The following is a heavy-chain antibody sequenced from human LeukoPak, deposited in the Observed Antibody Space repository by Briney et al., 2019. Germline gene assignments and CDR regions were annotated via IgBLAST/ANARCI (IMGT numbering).Heavy chain of an antibody. Sequence: GGSLRLSCAASGFTFSSYAMAWIRQAPGKGLDWVSTISTNVGRTYYANSVKGRFTISRDNSKNTLYLQMSSLRAEDTAIYYCAKVRASSSYNWYIDLWGRGALVTVSS. J-gene: IGHJ2*01. D-gene: IGHD6-6*01. CDR2: ISTNVGRT. CDR3: AKVRASSSYNWYIDL. CDR1: GFTFSSYA. V-gene: IGHV3-23*01.